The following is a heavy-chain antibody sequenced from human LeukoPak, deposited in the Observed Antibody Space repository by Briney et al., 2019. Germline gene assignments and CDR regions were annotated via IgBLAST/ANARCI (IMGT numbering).Heavy chain of an antibody. CDR1: GFTFSSYW. CDR2: INQGGSDK. D-gene: IGHD3-10*01. V-gene: IGHV3-7*03. Sequence: PGGSLRLSCTVSGFTFSSYWMSWVRQAPGKGLEWVANINQGGSDKSYVDSVKGRFTVSRDNAKKSLYLQMNSLRAEDMALYYCAKDSSRYYYGSGSYPYVEAFDIWGQGTMVTVSS. CDR3: AKDSSRYYYGSGSYPYVEAFDI. J-gene: IGHJ3*02.